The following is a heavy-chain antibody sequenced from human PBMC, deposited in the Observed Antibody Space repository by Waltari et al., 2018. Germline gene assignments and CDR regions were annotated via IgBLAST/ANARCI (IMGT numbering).Heavy chain of an antibody. CDR1: GASLSGYY. V-gene: IGHV4-34*01. J-gene: IGHJ5*02. D-gene: IGHD3-3*01. Sequence: QVQLQQWGAGLLKPSETLSLTCAVYGASLSGYYWGWVRQPPGKGLEWIGQISHTGSTNYHPSLKSRVIISVHTSQNQFSLQLSSVTAADTALYFCTRGGNYDFWSHRPFVDPWGQGTLVTVSS. CDR2: ISHTGST. CDR3: TRGGNYDFWSHRPFVDP.